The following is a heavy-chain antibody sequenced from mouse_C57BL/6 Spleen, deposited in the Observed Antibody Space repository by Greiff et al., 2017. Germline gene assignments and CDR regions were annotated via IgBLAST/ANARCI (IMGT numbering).Heavy chain of an antibody. J-gene: IGHJ3*01. V-gene: IGHV1-55*01. CDR1: GYTFTSYW. CDR2: IYPGSGST. CDR3: ARSGADYDTTWFAY. D-gene: IGHD2-4*01. Sequence: VQLQQPGAELVKPGASVKMSCKASGYTFTSYWITWVKQRPGQGLEWIGDIYPGSGSTNYNEKFKSKATLTVDTSSSTAYMQLSSLTSEDSAVYYCARSGADYDTTWFAYWGQGTLVTVSA.